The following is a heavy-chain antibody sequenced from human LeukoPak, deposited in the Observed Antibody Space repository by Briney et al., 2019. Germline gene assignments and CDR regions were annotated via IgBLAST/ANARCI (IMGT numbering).Heavy chain of an antibody. CDR3: ARGAFIVVVPAATFDY. D-gene: IGHD2-2*01. CDR1: GYTFTGYY. Sequence: ASVKVSCKASGYTFTGYYMHWVRQAPGQGLEWMGWINPNSGGTNYAQKFQGRVTMTRDTSISTAYMELSRLRSDDTAVYYCARGAFIVVVPAATFDYWGQGTLVTVSS. J-gene: IGHJ4*02. CDR2: INPNSGGT. V-gene: IGHV1-2*02.